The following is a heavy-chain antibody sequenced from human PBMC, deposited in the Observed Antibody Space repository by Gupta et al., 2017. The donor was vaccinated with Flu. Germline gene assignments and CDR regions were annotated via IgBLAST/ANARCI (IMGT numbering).Heavy chain of an antibody. V-gene: IGHV1-46*01. CDR2: VNPSGGST. D-gene: IGHD2-2*02. J-gene: IGHJ4*02. CDR3: ARAGGTRLPIVVVPAAIRAPDY. Sequence: QVQLVQSGAEGKKPGASVKVSCKASGYTFTSYYMHWVRQAPGQGLEWMGIVNPSGGSTSYAQKFQGRVTMTRDTSTSTVYMELSSLRSEDTAVYYCARAGGTRLPIVVVPAAIRAPDYWGQGTLVTVSS. CDR1: GYTFTSYY.